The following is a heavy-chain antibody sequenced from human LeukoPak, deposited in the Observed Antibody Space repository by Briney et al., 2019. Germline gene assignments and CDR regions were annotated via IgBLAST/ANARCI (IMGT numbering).Heavy chain of an antibody. D-gene: IGHD6-13*01. J-gene: IGHJ6*03. V-gene: IGHV3-21*01. CDR1: GFTFTHYS. CDR3: ARGVESSSWPYYYYYYMDV. CDR2: ISSSSSYI. Sequence: GGSLRLSCAASGFTFTHYSMNWVRQAPGKGLEWVSSISSSSSYIYYADSVKGRFTISRDNAKNSLYLQMNSLRAEDTAVYYCARGVESSSWPYYYYYYMDVWGKGTTVTISS.